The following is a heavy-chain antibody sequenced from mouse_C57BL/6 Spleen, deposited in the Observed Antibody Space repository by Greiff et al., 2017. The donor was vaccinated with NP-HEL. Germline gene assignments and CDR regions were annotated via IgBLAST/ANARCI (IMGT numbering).Heavy chain of an antibody. V-gene: IGHV5-9-1*02. CDR3: TRDDYAGYFDV. D-gene: IGHD2-4*01. CDR2: ISSGGDYI. J-gene: IGHJ1*03. CDR1: GFTFSSSA. Sequence: EVKLMESGEGLVKPGGSLKLSCAASGFTFSSSAMSWVRQTPEKRLEWVAYISSGGDYIYYADTVKGRFPISRDNARNTLYLQMSSLKSEDTAMYYCTRDDYAGYFDVWGTGTTVTVAA.